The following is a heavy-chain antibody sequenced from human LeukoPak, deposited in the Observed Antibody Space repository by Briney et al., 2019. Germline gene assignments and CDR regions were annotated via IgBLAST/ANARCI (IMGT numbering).Heavy chain of an antibody. CDR3: ARGVGSVDTTLVNALDI. CDR1: GYTFTSYD. CDR2: MNPNSGNT. Sequence: GASVKVSCKTSGYTFTSYDINWVRQATGQGLEWMGWMNPNSGNTGYAQKFQGRVTITRNTSITTAYMELSSLRSEDTAVYFCARGVGSVDTTLVNALDIWGQGTMVTVSS. J-gene: IGHJ3*02. V-gene: IGHV1-8*03. D-gene: IGHD5-18*01.